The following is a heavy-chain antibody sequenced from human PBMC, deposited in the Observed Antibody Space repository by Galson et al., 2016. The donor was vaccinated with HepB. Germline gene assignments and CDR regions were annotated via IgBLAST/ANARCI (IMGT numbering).Heavy chain of an antibody. CDR1: GLTFSSYA. V-gene: IGHV3-23*01. D-gene: IGHD3-3*01. Sequence: SLRLSCAASGLTFSSYAMSWVRQTPGKGLEWVSAISGNGGSIYNADSVKGRFTISRDNSKNTLYLQMNSLRAEDTAVYYCAVARFLEWFTFDSWGQGTLVTASS. J-gene: IGHJ4*02. CDR2: ISGNGGSI. CDR3: AVARFLEWFTFDS.